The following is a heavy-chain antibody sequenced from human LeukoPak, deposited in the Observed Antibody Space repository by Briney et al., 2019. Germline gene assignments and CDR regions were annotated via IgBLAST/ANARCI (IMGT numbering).Heavy chain of an antibody. CDR3: AKDHGYCSGGSCYPRLFDYYMDV. J-gene: IGHJ6*03. V-gene: IGHV3-23*01. D-gene: IGHD2-15*01. CDR2: ISGSGGST. Sequence: GGSLRLSCAASGFTFSSYAMSWVRQAPGKGLEWVSAISGSGGSTYYADSVKGRFTISRDNSKNTLYLQMNSLRAEDTAVYYCAKDHGYCSGGSCYPRLFDYYMDVWGKGTTVTVSS. CDR1: GFTFSSYA.